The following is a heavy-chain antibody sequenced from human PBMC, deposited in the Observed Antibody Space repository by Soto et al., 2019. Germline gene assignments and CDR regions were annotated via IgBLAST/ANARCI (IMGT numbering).Heavy chain of an antibody. Sequence: QVHLVQSGAEVKKPGASVKVSCQGSGYAFTTYGITWVRQAPGQGLEWMGWISAHNSNTNYAQKLQGRVTVTRDTSTSTPYMELRSLRHADTAVDHCARGRYGDYWGQGALVTVSS. V-gene: IGHV1-18*01. CDR1: GYAFTTYG. CDR2: ISAHNSNT. CDR3: ARGRYGDY. D-gene: IGHD1-1*01. J-gene: IGHJ4*02.